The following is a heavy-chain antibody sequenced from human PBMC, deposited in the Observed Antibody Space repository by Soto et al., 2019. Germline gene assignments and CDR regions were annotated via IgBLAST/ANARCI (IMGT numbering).Heavy chain of an antibody. V-gene: IGHV6-1*01. CDR2: TYYRSKWYN. CDR3: ARYAGLEFPLGTYYFDY. D-gene: IGHD3-10*01. CDR1: GDSVSSNSAA. J-gene: IGHJ4*02. Sequence: QSQTLSLTCAISGDSVSSNSAAWNWIRQSPSRGLEWLGRTYYRSKWYNDYAVSVKSRITINPDTSKNQFSLQLNSVTPEDTAVYYCARYAGLEFPLGTYYFDYWGQGTLVTVSS.